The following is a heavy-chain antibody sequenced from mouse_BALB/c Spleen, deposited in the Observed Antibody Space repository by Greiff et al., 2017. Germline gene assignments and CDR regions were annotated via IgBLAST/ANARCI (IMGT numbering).Heavy chain of an antibody. CDR3: TRDRSMTSWFAY. CDR2: ISSGGSYT. D-gene: IGHD2-10*02. CDR1: GFTFSSYT. J-gene: IGHJ3*01. Sequence: EVKLVESGGGLVKPGGSLKLSCAASGFTFSSYTMSWVRQTPEKRLEWVATISSGGSYTYYPDSVKGRFTISRDNAKNTLYLQMSSLKSEDTAMYYCTRDRSMTSWFAYWGQGTLVTVSA. V-gene: IGHV5-6-4*01.